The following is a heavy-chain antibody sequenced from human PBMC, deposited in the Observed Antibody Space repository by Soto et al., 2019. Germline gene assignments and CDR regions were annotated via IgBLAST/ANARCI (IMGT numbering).Heavy chain of an antibody. Sequence: QVQLVQSGAEVKKPGSSVKVSCKASGGTFSSYAISWVRQAPGQGLEWMGGIIPIFGTANYAQKFQGIVTITADESTSTAYMELSSLRSEDTAVYYCARDLPPSGGSYLASFDYWGQGTLVTVSS. CDR1: GGTFSSYA. CDR3: ARDLPPSGGSYLASFDY. J-gene: IGHJ4*02. V-gene: IGHV1-69*01. D-gene: IGHD1-26*01. CDR2: IIPIFGTA.